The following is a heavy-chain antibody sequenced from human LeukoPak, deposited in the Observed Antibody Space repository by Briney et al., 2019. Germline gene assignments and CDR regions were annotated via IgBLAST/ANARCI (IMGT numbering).Heavy chain of an antibody. D-gene: IGHD3-9*01. CDR1: GFTVSSNY. CDR2: IYSGGST. CDR3: ARDGHYDILTGYFQD. J-gene: IGHJ1*01. Sequence: GGSLRLSCAASGFTVSSNYMSWVRQAPGKGLEWVSVIYSGGSTYYADSVKGRFTISRDNAKNSLYLQMNSLRAEDTAVYYCARDGHYDILTGYFQDWGRGTLVTVSS. V-gene: IGHV3-53*01.